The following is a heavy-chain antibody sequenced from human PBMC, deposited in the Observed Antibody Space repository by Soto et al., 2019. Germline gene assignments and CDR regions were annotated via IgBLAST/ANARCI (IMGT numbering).Heavy chain of an antibody. J-gene: IGHJ4*02. V-gene: IGHV3-72*01. D-gene: IGHD2-21*01. CDR3: ARVGLSSAYMRIRRHDH. CDR2: IKNKANSYGT. CDR1: GFTFSDHY. Sequence: EVQLVESGGALVQPGGSLRLSCAASGFTFSDHYMDWIRQAPGKGLEWVGRIKNKANSYGTEYAASVKGRFSISRDDSKNSMDLQMNSLETEDAAVYYFARVGLSSAYMRIRRHDHWGQGTLVTVSS.